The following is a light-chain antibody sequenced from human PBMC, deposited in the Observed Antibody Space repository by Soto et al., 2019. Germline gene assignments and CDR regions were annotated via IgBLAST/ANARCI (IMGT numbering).Light chain of an antibody. J-gene: IGLJ2*01. Sequence: QSVLTQPPSVSAAPGQKVTISCSGSSSNIGNNYVSWYQQLPGTAPKLLIYYNNKRPSGIPDRFSGSKSGTSATLGITGLQTGDEAGYYCGTWDSSLSAVVFGGGTQLTVL. CDR1: SSNIGNNY. CDR3: GTWDSSLSAVV. CDR2: YNN. V-gene: IGLV1-51*01.